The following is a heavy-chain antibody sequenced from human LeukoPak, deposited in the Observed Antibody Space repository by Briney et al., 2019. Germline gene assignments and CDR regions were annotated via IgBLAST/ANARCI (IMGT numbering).Heavy chain of an antibody. V-gene: IGHV1-58*02. Sequence: GTSVKVSCKASGFTFTSSAMQWVRQARGQRLEWIGWIVVGSGNTNYAQKLQERVTITRDMSTSTAYMELSSLRSEDTAVYYCAADRACSSASCYPYNLDYWGQGTLVTVSP. CDR1: GFTFTSSA. CDR3: AADRACSSASCYPYNLDY. D-gene: IGHD2-2*01. J-gene: IGHJ4*02. CDR2: IVVGSGNT.